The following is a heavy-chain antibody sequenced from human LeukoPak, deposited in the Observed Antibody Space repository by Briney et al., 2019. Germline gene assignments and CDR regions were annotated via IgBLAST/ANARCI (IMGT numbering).Heavy chain of an antibody. D-gene: IGHD3-10*01. CDR1: GYTFTGYY. V-gene: IGHV1-2*02. CDR2: INPNSGGT. CDR3: ARLKDGFGEFGFDY. Sequence: ASVKVSCKASGYTFTGYYMHWVRQAPGQGLEWMGWINPNSGGTNYAQKFQGRVTMTRDTSISTAYMELSRLRSDDTAVYYCARLKDGFGEFGFDYWGQGTLVTVSS. J-gene: IGHJ4*02.